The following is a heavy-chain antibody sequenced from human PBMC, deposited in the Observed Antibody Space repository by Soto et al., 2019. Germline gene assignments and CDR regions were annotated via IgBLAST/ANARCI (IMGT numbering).Heavy chain of an antibody. CDR2: ISAYNGDT. CDR3: AREPSQYYYDSSGPNWFDP. V-gene: IGHV1-18*01. D-gene: IGHD3-22*01. J-gene: IGHJ5*02. CDR1: GYTFTSYG. Sequence: GASVKVSCKASGYTFTSYGISWVRQAPGQGLEWMGWISAYNGDTNYAQKLQGRVTTTTDTSTSTAYMELRSLRSDDTAVYYCAREPSQYYYDSSGPNWFDPWGQGTLVTVSS.